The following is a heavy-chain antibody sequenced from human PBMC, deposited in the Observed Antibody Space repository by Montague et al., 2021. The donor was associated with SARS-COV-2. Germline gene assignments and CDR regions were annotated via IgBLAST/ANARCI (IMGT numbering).Heavy chain of an antibody. V-gene: IGHV1-8*01. Sequence: SVKVSCKASGYTFTSYDINWVRQATGQGLEWMGWMNPNSGNTGYAQKFQGRVTMTRNTSISTAYMELSSLRSEDTAVYYCARGRMDRGVILLHSYGMDVWGQGTTVTVSS. CDR3: ARGRMDRGVILLHSYGMDV. D-gene: IGHD3-10*01. J-gene: IGHJ6*02. CDR1: GYTFTSYD. CDR2: MNPNSGNT.